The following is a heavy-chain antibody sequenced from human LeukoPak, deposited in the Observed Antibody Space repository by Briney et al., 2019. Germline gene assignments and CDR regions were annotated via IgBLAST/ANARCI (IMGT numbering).Heavy chain of an antibody. J-gene: IGHJ4*02. D-gene: IGHD3-10*01. CDR1: GGSIRNGGYY. CDR3: ARGSSMVRGIALCYFDL. Sequence: SETLSLTCTVSGGSIRNGGYYWSWIRQHPGKGLEWIGYIYSTGDTFYTPSLKSRVTISLDTSKNQFSLTLRSVTAADTAVYFCARGSSMVRGIALCYFDLWGQGTLVTVSS. CDR2: IYSTGDT. V-gene: IGHV4-31*03.